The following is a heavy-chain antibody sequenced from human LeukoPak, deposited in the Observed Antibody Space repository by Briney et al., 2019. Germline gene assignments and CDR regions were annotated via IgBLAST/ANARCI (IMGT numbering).Heavy chain of an antibody. J-gene: IGHJ4*02. CDR1: GGSFSGYY. CDR3: ARGREVTRDFDY. CDR2: VNRSGST. V-gene: IGHV4-34*01. D-gene: IGHD4-11*01. Sequence: SETLSLTCVVYGGSFSGYYWTWIRQPPGKGLEWIGDVNRSGSTNYNPSLESRVTISVDTSKSQFSLKLSSVTAADTSVYYCARGREVTRDFDYWGQGTLVSVSS.